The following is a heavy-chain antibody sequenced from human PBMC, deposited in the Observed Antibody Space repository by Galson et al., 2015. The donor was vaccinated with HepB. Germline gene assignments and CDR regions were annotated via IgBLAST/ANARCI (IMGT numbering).Heavy chain of an antibody. CDR3: ARDKGPYSSGGFGVY. V-gene: IGHV3-30*04. J-gene: IGHJ4*02. CDR1: GFTFSSYA. CDR2: ISYDGSNK. D-gene: IGHD6-19*01. Sequence: SLRLSCAASGFTFSSYAMHWVRQAPGKGLEWVAVISYDGSNKYYADSVKGRFTISRDNSKNTLYLQMNSLRAEDTAVYYCARDKGPYSSGGFGVYWGQGTLVTVSS.